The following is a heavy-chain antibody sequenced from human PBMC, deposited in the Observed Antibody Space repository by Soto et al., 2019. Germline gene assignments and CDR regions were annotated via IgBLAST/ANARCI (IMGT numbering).Heavy chain of an antibody. V-gene: IGHV4-4*02. J-gene: IGHJ6*02. CDR1: GGSISSSNW. D-gene: IGHD2-15*01. Sequence: QVQLQESGPGLVKPSGTLSLTCAVSGGSISSSNWWSWVRQPPGKGLEWIGEIYHSGSTNYNPSRKSRVTIPVDKSKNQFSLKLSSVNAADTAVYYCARLELLPIIGYYGMDVWGQWTTVTVSS. CDR3: ARLELLPIIGYYGMDV. CDR2: IYHSGST.